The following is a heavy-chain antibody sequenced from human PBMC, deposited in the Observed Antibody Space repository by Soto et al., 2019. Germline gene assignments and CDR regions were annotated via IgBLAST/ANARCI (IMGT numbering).Heavy chain of an antibody. CDR2: IYWNDDK. Sequence: SGPTLVNPTQTLTLTCALSGFSVSARGVGVGWIRQPPGKALEWLAIIYWNDDKLYRPSLQSRLTITKDTSKSQVVLTMTNMDPVDTATYYCAHSPWGAAPDYWGQGTPVTVS. D-gene: IGHD3-16*01. J-gene: IGHJ4*02. V-gene: IGHV2-5*01. CDR1: GFSVSARGVG. CDR3: AHSPWGAAPDY.